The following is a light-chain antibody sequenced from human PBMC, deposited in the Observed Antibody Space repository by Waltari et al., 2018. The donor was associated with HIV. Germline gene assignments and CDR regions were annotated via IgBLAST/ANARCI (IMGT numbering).Light chain of an antibody. CDR1: RSDVGGYKS. CDR3: SSYTTDSTLV. CDR2: ELT. V-gene: IGLV2-14*01. J-gene: IGLJ3*02. Sequence: QSALTQPASVSGSPGQSITISCTGTRSDVGGYKSVSWYQHLPGKAPKLLIYELTIRSSGVAARFSGSKSGNTASLTISGLQAEDEADYYCSSYTTDSTLVFGAGTKLTVL.